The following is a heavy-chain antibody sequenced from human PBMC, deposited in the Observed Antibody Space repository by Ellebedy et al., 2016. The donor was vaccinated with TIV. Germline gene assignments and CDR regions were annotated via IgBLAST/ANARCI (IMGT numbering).Heavy chain of an antibody. Sequence: PGGSLRLSCATSGFTVSGMHWVRQAPGQGLAWVAFVRSDGTTKYYMDSVKGRFTISRDISTNTLDLQMNRLRTEDTGVYYCVKGAYPVPTVMAVWGQGTMVIVSS. CDR2: VRSDGTTK. D-gene: IGHD3-16*01. J-gene: IGHJ6*02. CDR3: VKGAYPVPTVMAV. V-gene: IGHV3-30*02. CDR1: GFTVSG.